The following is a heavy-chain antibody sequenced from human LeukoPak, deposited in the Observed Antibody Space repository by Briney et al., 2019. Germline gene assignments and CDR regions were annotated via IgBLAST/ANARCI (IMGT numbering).Heavy chain of an antibody. Sequence: GGSLKLSCSASGLTFSVSAIHWVRQASGKGLEWVGRIKTKADNYATAYAASVKGRFTISRDDSTNTAYQQMNSLKTEDTAVYYCTHPAYYYNVDVWGKGTTVTVSS. V-gene: IGHV3-73*01. D-gene: IGHD6-25*01. CDR1: GLTFSVSA. CDR3: THPAYYYNVDV. J-gene: IGHJ6*04. CDR2: IKTKADNYAT.